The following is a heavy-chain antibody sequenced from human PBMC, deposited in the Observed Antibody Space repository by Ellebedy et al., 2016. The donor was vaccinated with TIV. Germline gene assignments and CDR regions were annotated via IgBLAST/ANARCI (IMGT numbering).Heavy chain of an antibody. CDR1: GFTFSSYA. Sequence: GESLKISCAASGFTFSSYAMSWVRQAPGKGLEWVSAISGSGGSTYYADSVKGRFTISRDNSKNTLYLQMSSLRAEDTAVYYCAKDDFYYYGMDVWGQGTTVTVSS. V-gene: IGHV3-23*01. CDR2: ISGSGGST. J-gene: IGHJ6*02. D-gene: IGHD2/OR15-2a*01. CDR3: AKDDFYYYGMDV.